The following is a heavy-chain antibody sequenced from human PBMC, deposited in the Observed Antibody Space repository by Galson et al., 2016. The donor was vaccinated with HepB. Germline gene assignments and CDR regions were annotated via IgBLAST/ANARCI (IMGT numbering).Heavy chain of an antibody. V-gene: IGHV3-23*01. D-gene: IGHD1-26*01. CDR2: ITGSGDAT. Sequence: SLRLSCAASGFSFSTSGMSWVRQTPGRGLGWVSGITGSGDATHYADSVRGRFTISRDNSKNTLYLQMNSLRAEDTAVYYCARDYEGGTYSGHYFRSWGQGTLVTVSS. CDR3: ARDYEGGTYSGHYFRS. J-gene: IGHJ4*02. CDR1: GFSFSTSG.